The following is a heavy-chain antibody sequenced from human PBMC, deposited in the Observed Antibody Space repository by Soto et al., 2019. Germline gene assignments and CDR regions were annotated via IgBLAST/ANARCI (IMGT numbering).Heavy chain of an antibody. CDR3: ARLNGYCVSTGCHGYYGMDV. V-gene: IGHV4-39*01. CDR2: IYYSGST. Sequence: SETLSLTCTVSGGSISSSSYYWGWIRQPPGKGLEWIGSIYYSGSTYYNPSLKSRVTISVDTSKNQFSLKLSSVTAADTAVYYCARLNGYCVSTGCHGYYGMDVWGQGTTVTVS. CDR1: GGSISSSSYY. D-gene: IGHD2-2*03. J-gene: IGHJ6*02.